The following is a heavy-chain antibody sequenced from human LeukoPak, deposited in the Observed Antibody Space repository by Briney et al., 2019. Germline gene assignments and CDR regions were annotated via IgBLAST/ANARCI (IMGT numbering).Heavy chain of an antibody. D-gene: IGHD6-19*01. V-gene: IGHV3-48*03. Sequence: GGSLRLSCAASGFTFSSYEMNWVRQAPGKGLEWVSYISSSGSTIYYADSVKGRFTISRDNSKNTLYLQMNSLRAEDTAVYYCARRSGIAVAGAFDYWGQGTLVTVSS. J-gene: IGHJ4*02. CDR2: ISSSGSTI. CDR3: ARRSGIAVAGAFDY. CDR1: GFTFSSYE.